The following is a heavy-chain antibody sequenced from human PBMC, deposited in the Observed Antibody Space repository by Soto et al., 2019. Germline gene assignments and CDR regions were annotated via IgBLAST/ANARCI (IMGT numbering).Heavy chain of an antibody. CDR2: IYYGGST. V-gene: IGHV4-30-2*01. CDR3: GRVRREYDNSGPVDY. Sequence: QLQLQESGSGLVKPSQTLSLTCAVSGGSISSGDYSWNWIRQPPGKGLEWIGYIYYGGSTYYNPSIHSRVTMSVDRSRNQFVLKLNSVTAADTAVYYCGRVRREYDNSGPVDYWGQGTLVTVSS. J-gene: IGHJ4*02. CDR1: GGSISSGDYS. D-gene: IGHD3-22*01.